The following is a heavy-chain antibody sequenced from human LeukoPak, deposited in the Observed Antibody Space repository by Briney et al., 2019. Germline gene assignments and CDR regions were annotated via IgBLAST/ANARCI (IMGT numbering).Heavy chain of an antibody. D-gene: IGHD2-15*01. Sequence: APVNVSCKASGYTFTSYGISWVRQPPGQGHEWMGLISAYNANTNYAQKLQGRVSMTTDTSTSTDYMELRSLRSDDTAVYYCARDQVAATPYFDYWGQGTLVTVSS. CDR1: GYTFTSYG. V-gene: IGHV1-18*01. CDR2: ISAYNANT. CDR3: ARDQVAATPYFDY. J-gene: IGHJ4*02.